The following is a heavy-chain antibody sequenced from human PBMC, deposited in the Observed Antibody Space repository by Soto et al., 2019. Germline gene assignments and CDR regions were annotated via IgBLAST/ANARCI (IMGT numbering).Heavy chain of an antibody. D-gene: IGHD3-22*01. J-gene: IGHJ6*03. CDR3: AIRRGDRTTYYMDV. CDR2: VHYSGSA. CDR1: GGSISSSSHY. V-gene: IGHV4-39*01. Sequence: SETLSLTCTVSGGSISSSSHYWAWIRQPPGKGLEWVGSVHYSGSAYYNPSLKSRLTVLVDTSKNQFSLKVNSVTAADAAVYYCAIRRGDRTTYYMDVWGEGTTVTGSS.